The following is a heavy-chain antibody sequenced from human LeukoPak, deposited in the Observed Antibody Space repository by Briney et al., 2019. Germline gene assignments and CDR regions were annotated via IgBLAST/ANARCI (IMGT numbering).Heavy chain of an antibody. CDR2: ISSSGDST. Sequence: GGSLRLSCAASGFTFRNYGMSWVRQAPGKGLEWVSSISSSGDSTYYADSVKGRFTISRDNSKNTLYLQMNSLRAEDTAVYYCAKDFGLGYCSSTSCSAGAFDIWGQGTMVTVSS. CDR3: AKDFGLGYCSSTSCSAGAFDI. CDR1: GFTFRNYG. J-gene: IGHJ3*02. D-gene: IGHD2-2*01. V-gene: IGHV3-23*01.